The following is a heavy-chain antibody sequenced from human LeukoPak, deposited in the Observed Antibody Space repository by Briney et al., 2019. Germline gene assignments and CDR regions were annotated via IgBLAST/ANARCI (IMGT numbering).Heavy chain of an antibody. CDR2: ISTSSTYI. D-gene: IGHD6-19*01. J-gene: IGHJ4*02. CDR1: GFTFSTYT. V-gene: IGHV3-21*01. CDR3: ARDSAVAGKGLPGSMGY. Sequence: GGSLRLSCAASGFTFSTYTMNWVRQAPGKGLEWVSSISTSSTYIYYADSVKGRFTISRDNAKNSLYLQMNSLRADDTAVYYCARDSAVAGKGLPGSMGYWGQGTLVTVSS.